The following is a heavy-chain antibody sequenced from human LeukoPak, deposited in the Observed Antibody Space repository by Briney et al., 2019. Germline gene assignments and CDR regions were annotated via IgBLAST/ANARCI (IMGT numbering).Heavy chain of an antibody. D-gene: IGHD3-10*01. CDR1: GYTFTGYY. CDR2: INPSSGGT. J-gene: IGHJ3*02. Sequence: ASVKVSCKASGYTFTGYYLHWVRQAPGQGLEWMGWINPSSGGTNYAQKFQGRVTMTRDTSISTAYMELSRLRSDDTAVYHCARARGDAFDIWGQGTMVTVSS. CDR3: ARARGDAFDI. V-gene: IGHV1-2*02.